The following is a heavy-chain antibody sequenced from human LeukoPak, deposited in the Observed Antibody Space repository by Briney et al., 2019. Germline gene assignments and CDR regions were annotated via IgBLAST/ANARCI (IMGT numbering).Heavy chain of an antibody. V-gene: IGHV3-7*02. CDR2: VNRDGTEK. CDR3: ARVARLPDSYAFDI. Sequence: GGSLRLSCVTSGFNFSDSRMTWVRQAPGKGLQWVANVNRDGTEKHFLDSVEGRFAISRENAKNSLFLQMNSLTAGDTAVYYCARVARLPDSYAFDIWGQGTMVTVSS. J-gene: IGHJ3*02. D-gene: IGHD1-14*01. CDR1: GFNFSDSR.